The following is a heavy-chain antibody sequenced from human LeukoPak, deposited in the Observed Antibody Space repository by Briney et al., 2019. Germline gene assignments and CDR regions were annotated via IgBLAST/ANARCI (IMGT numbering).Heavy chain of an antibody. CDR2: TSYHGNDK. J-gene: IGHJ4*02. V-gene: IGHV3-30*02. D-gene: IGHD6-19*01. CDR3: AKDVSTGWSFDY. CDR1: GFTFNNYG. Sequence: PGGSLRLSCAASGFTFNNYGMHWARQAPGKGLEWVTFTSYHGNDKYYADSVQGRFIISRDNSKNTLYLQINSLTIEDSAVYYCAKDVSTGWSFDYWGQGALVTVSS.